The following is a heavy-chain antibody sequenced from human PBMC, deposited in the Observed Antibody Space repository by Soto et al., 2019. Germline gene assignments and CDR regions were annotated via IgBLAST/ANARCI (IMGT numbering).Heavy chain of an antibody. J-gene: IGHJ4*02. Sequence: QLQLQESGPGLVKPSETLSLTCTVSGGSISSSSYYWGWIRQPPGKGLEWIGSIYYSGSTYYNPSLKSRVTTSVDTSKNPFSLKLSSVTAADTAVYYCARLNPLNYSYDSSGYSPTFDYWGQGTLVTVSS. CDR2: IYYSGST. D-gene: IGHD3-22*01. CDR3: ARLNPLNYSYDSSGYSPTFDY. CDR1: GGSISSSSYY. V-gene: IGHV4-39*01.